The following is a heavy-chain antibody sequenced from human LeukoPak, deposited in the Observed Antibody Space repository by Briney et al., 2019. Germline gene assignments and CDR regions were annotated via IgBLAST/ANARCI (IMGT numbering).Heavy chain of an antibody. V-gene: IGHV3-74*01. J-gene: IGHJ4*02. CDR2: IDSDGSST. Sequence: PGGSLRLSCAASGSTFSSYWMHCVRQAPGKGLVWVSRIDSDGSSTSYADSVKGRFTISRDNAKNTLYLQMNSLRAEDTAVYYCARAGYSYGWNYFDYWGQGTLVTVSS. CDR3: ARAGYSYGWNYFDY. CDR1: GSTFSSYW. D-gene: IGHD5-18*01.